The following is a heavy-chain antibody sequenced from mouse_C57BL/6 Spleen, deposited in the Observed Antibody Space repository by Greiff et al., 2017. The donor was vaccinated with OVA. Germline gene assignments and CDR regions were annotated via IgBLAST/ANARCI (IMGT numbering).Heavy chain of an antibody. D-gene: IGHD2-2*01. J-gene: IGHJ2*01. CDR2: IHPNSGST. CDR3: ARSGDGYGDY. Sequence: QVQLQHPGAELVKPGASVKLSCKASGYTFTSYWMHWVKQRPGQGLEWIGMIHPNSGSTNYNEKFKSKATLTVDKSSSTAYMQLSSLTSEDSAVYYCARSGDGYGDYWGQGTTLTVSS. V-gene: IGHV1-64*01. CDR1: GYTFTSYW.